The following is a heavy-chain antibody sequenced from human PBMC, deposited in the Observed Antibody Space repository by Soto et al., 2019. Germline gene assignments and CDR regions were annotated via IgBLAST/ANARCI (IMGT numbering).Heavy chain of an antibody. CDR2: IIPVFGTG. J-gene: IGHJ6*02. D-gene: IGHD6-13*01. CDR3: ARETPSAAAAYYYYGLDV. Sequence: QVQLVQSGAEVKKAGSSVKVSCKVSGGTFSSYFINWVRQAPGQGLEWVGGIIPVFGTGSDAEKFQGRVTITADESTSTAYMELSRLRSDDTAVYYCARETPSAAAAYYYYGLDVWGQGTTVTVPS. CDR1: GGTFSSYF. V-gene: IGHV1-69*01.